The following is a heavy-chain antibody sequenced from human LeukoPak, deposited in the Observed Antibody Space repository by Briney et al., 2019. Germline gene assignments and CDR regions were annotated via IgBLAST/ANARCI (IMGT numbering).Heavy chain of an antibody. CDR3: ARLWFGLPGVAFDI. Sequence: SETLSLTCTVSGGSISSGDYYWSWVRQPPGKGLEWIGSIYYSGSTYYNPSLKSRVTISVDTSKNQFSLKLSSVTAADTAVYYCARLWFGLPGVAFDIWGQGTMVTVSS. V-gene: IGHV4-39*07. D-gene: IGHD3-10*01. J-gene: IGHJ3*02. CDR2: IYYSGST. CDR1: GGSISSGDYY.